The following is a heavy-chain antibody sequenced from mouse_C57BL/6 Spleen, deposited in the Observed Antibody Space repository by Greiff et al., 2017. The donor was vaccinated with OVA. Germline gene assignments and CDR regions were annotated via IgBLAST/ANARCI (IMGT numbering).Heavy chain of an antibody. CDR2: ISPGSGST. CDR1: GYTFTSYW. D-gene: IGHD1-1*01. CDR3: ARDYGSSYRYFDV. Sequence: QVQLQQPGAELVKPGASVKMSCKASGYTFTSYWITWVKQRPGQGLEWIGVISPGSGSTNYNEKFKSKATLTVDTSSSTAYMHLSSLTSEDSAVYCCARDYGSSYRYFDVWGTGTTVTVSS. J-gene: IGHJ1*03. V-gene: IGHV1-55*01.